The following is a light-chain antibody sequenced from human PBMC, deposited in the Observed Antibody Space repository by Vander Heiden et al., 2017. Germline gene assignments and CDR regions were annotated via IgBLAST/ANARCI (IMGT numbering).Light chain of an antibody. J-gene: IGKJ1*01. CDR2: KAS. V-gene: IGKV1-5*03. CDR1: QSISSW. Sequence: DIQMTQSPSTLSASVGDRVTITCRASQSISSWLAWYQQKPGKAPKLLIYKASSLESGVPSRFSGSGSGTEFTLTISSLQPDDFATYYCQQENSYSVTFGQGTKVEIK. CDR3: QQENSYSVT.